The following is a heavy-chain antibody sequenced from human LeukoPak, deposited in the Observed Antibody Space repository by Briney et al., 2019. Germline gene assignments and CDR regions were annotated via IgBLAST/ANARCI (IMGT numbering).Heavy chain of an antibody. CDR3: ARQRVGGQLVPNWFDP. CDR2: IYPGDSDT. CDR1: GYIFTSYW. V-gene: IGHV5-51*01. Sequence: GESLKISCKGSGYIFTSYWIGWVRQMPGKGLEWMGIIYPGDSDTRYSPSFQGQVTISADKSIRTAYLQWSSLKASDTAMYYCARQRVGGQLVPNWFDPWGQGTLVTVSS. D-gene: IGHD6-13*01. J-gene: IGHJ5*02.